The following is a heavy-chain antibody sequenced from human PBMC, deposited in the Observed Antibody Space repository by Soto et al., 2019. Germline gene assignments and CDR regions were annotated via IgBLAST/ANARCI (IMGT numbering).Heavy chain of an antibody. J-gene: IGHJ4*02. CDR2: ISGSGGST. CDR3: SKIVVVVAATSSVFDY. V-gene: IGHV3-23*01. CDR1: GFTFSSYA. D-gene: IGHD2-15*01. Sequence: PGGSLRLSCAASGFTFSSYAMSWVRQAPGKGLEWVSAISGSGGSTYYADSVKGRFTISRDNSKNTLYLQMNSLRAEDTAVYYCSKIVVVVAATSSVFDYWGQGTLVTAPQ.